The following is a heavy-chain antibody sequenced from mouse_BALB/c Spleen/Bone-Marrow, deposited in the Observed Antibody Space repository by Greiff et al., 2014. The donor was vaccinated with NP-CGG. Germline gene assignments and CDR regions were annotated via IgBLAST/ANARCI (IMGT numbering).Heavy chain of an antibody. D-gene: IGHD1-1*01. Sequence: EVQLQQSGAELVKPGASVKLSCTASGFNIKDTYMHWVKQRPQQGLEWIGRIDPANGNTKYDSKFQGKATITADTSSNTAYLQLSSLTSEDTAVYYCANYYYGYYFDSWGQGTTLTVSS. J-gene: IGHJ2*01. V-gene: IGHV14-3*02. CDR3: ANYYYGYYFDS. CDR2: IDPANGNT. CDR1: GFNIKDTY.